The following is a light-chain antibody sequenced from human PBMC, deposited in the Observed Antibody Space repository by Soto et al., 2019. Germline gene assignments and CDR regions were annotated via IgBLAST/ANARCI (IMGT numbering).Light chain of an antibody. CDR3: CSYAGSSTYV. CDR2: EDT. CDR1: SSDVGSYNL. V-gene: IGLV2-23*01. J-gene: IGLJ1*01. Sequence: QSALTQPASVSGSPGQSITISYTGTSSDVGSYNLVSWYQQHPGKAPKLMIYEDTKRPSGVSNRFSGSKSGNMASLTISGLQAEDEADYYCCSYAGSSTYVFGTGTKVTVL.